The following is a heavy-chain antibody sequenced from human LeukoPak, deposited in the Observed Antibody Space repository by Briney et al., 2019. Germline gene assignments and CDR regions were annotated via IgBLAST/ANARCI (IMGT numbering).Heavy chain of an antibody. J-gene: IGHJ4*02. CDR3: ARVGGVAGRAIDY. CDR2: ISWNSGGI. CDR1: GFTFNDYA. D-gene: IGHD3-3*01. V-gene: IGHV3-9*01. Sequence: PGGSLRLSCAASGFTFNDYAMHWVRQAPGKGLEWVSGISWNSGGIGYADSVKGRFIISRDNAKNTLYLQMNSLRAEDTAVYYCARVGGVAGRAIDYWGQGTLVTVSS.